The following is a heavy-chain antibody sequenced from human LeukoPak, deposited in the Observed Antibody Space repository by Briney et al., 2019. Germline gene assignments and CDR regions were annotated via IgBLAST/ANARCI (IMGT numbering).Heavy chain of an antibody. CDR1: GGSVSSGSYY. D-gene: IGHD1-7*01. J-gene: IGHJ4*02. V-gene: IGHV4-61*01. Sequence: SETLSLTCTVSGGSVSSGSYYWSWIRQPPGKGLEWIGYVDYSGSTSYNPSLKRRVTISVDTSKNQFSLKMKYLTAADTAVYYCARGITGTTLFDYWGQGTLVTVSS. CDR3: ARGITGTTLFDY. CDR2: VDYSGST.